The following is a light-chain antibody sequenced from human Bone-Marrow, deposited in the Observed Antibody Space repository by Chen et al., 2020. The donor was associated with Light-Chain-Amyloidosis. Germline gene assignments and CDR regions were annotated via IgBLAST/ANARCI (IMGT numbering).Light chain of an antibody. V-gene: IGLV2-14*01. J-gene: IGLJ2*01. Sequence: QSALTQPAPVPGSPGQSITISCTGTSSDVGGYNYVSWYQRHPGKAPTVMIYEVTNRPSGVSKRFSGSMSGSTASMTTSGLRAEDEAEYYCSSSSVTSPLVVCGGGTMLTVL. CDR3: SSSSVTSPLVV. CDR2: EVT. CDR1: SSDVGGYNY.